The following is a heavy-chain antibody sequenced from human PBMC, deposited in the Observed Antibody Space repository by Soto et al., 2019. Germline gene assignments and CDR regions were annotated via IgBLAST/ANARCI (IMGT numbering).Heavy chain of an antibody. J-gene: IGHJ3*02. CDR2: IWYDGSNK. V-gene: IGHV3-33*01. CDR1: GFTFSSYG. D-gene: IGHD3-22*01. Sequence: QVQLVESGGGVVQPGRSLRLSCAASGFTFSSYGMHWVRQAPGKGLEWVAVIWYDGSNKYYADSVKGRFTISRDNSKNTLYLQMNSLRAEDTAVYYCARDGINQYYYDSSGYLDAFDIWGQGTMVTVSS. CDR3: ARDGINQYYYDSSGYLDAFDI.